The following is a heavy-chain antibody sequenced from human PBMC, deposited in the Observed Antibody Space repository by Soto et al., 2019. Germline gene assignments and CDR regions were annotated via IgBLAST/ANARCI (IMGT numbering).Heavy chain of an antibody. CDR2: INGDGGTT. J-gene: IGHJ6*03. Sequence: EVQLVESGGDLVQPGGSLRLSCVASGFTFSSYWIPWVRQAPGKGQVWVSRINGDGGTTNYADSVKGRLTISRENAKNTVYLQVNSLGAEDTAVYYCARGSRGYYYMDVWGRGTPLTVAS. CDR3: ARGSRGYYYMDV. V-gene: IGHV3-74*01. CDR1: GFTFSSYW.